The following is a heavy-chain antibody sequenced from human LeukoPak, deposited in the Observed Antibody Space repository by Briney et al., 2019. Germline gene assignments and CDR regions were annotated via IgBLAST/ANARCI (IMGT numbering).Heavy chain of an antibody. V-gene: IGHV1-69*01. CDR2: IIPIFGTA. CDR1: GGTFSSYA. J-gene: IGHJ5*02. Sequence: VASVKVSCKASGGTFSSYAISWVRQAPGQGLEWMGGIIPIFGTANYAQKFQGRVTITADESTSTAYMELSSLRSEDTAVYYCARDPIVDWNYSRFDPWGQGTLVAVSS. D-gene: IGHD1-7*01. CDR3: ARDPIVDWNYSRFDP.